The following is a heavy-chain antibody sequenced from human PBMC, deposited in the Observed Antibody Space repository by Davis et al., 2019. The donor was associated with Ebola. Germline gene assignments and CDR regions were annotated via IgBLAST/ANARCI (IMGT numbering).Heavy chain of an antibody. Sequence: ASVKVSCKASGYTFTGYYMHWVRQAPGQGLEWMGRINPNSGGTNYAQKFQGRVTMTTDTSTSTAYMELRSLRSDDTAVYYCARTRYDFWSGYQDYWGQGTLVTVSS. V-gene: IGHV1-2*06. CDR2: INPNSGGT. CDR1: GYTFTGYY. D-gene: IGHD3-3*01. J-gene: IGHJ4*02. CDR3: ARTRYDFWSGYQDY.